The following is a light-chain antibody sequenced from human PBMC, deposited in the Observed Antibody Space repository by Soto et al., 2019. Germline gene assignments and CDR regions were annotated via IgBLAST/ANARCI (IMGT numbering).Light chain of an antibody. J-gene: IGKJ3*01. CDR2: AAS. Sequence: IQLTQSPSSLSASVGDRVTITCRGSQGLNTFLAWYQQKPGKAPQLLIYAASTLQKGVPSRFSGSGSGTDFTLTISSLQPEDFATYYCQQASNYFTFGPGTKVDIK. V-gene: IGKV1-9*01. CDR1: QGLNTF. CDR3: QQASNYFT.